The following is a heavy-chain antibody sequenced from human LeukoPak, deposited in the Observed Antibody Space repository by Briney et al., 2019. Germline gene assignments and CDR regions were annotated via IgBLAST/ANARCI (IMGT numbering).Heavy chain of an antibody. D-gene: IGHD3-16*01. V-gene: IGHV1-2*02. J-gene: IGHJ5*02. Sequence: ASVKVSCKASGYXFTGYYIHWVRQAPGQGLEWMGWINPNSGGTNYAQKFQGRVTMTRDTSISTAYMELSRLRSDDTAVYYCARTSHESVLYWSDPWGQGTLVNVSS. CDR2: INPNSGGT. CDR3: ARTSHESVLYWSDP. CDR1: GYXFTGYY.